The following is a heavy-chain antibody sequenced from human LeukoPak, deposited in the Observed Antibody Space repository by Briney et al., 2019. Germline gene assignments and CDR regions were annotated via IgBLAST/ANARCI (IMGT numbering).Heavy chain of an antibody. Sequence: ASVKVSCKASGYTFTGYYMHWVRQAPGQGLEWMGWINPNSGGTNYAQKFQGRVTMTRDTSISTAYMELSRLRSDDTAVYYCARLVGGNDSSGYYYYPDRSYYFGYWGQGTLVTVSS. CDR3: ARLVGGNDSSGYYYYPDRSYYFGY. CDR1: GYTFTGYY. V-gene: IGHV1-2*02. D-gene: IGHD3-22*01. CDR2: INPNSGGT. J-gene: IGHJ4*02.